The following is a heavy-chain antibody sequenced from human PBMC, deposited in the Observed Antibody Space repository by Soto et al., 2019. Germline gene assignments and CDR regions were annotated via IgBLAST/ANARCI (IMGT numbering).Heavy chain of an antibody. CDR1: GGSISTYY. Sequence: QVRLRESGPGLVKPSETLSLTCSIAGGSISTYYWTWIRQPPGKGLEWIGYISNSASTNYNPSLRCRFNMPVYTPGVQFSLKMTSVTAADTAVYYCARANEWYLFPVGWEFWGPGTRVTVSS. V-gene: IGHV4-59*01. J-gene: IGHJ4*02. D-gene: IGHD2-21*01. CDR2: ISNSAST. CDR3: ARANEWYLFPVGWEF.